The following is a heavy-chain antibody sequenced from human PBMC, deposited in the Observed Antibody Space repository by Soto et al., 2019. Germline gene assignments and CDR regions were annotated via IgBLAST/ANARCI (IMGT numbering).Heavy chain of an antibody. Sequence: SETLSLTCTVSGGSISSGGYYWSWIRQHPGKGLEWIGYIYYSGSTYYNPSLKSRVTISVDTSKNQFSLKLSSVTAADTAVYYCARDVVVVPDANGPNHWFDPSGQGTLVTVSS. CDR3: ARDVVVVPDANGPNHWFDP. CDR1: GGSISSGGYY. J-gene: IGHJ5*02. CDR2: IYYSGST. V-gene: IGHV4-31*03. D-gene: IGHD2-2*01.